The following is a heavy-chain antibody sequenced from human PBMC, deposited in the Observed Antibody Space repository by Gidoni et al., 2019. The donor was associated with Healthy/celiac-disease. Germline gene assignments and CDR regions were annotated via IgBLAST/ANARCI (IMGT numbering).Heavy chain of an antibody. V-gene: IGHV3-21*01. D-gene: IGHD6-19*01. CDR2: ISSSSSYI. Sequence: EVQLVESGGGLVKPGGSLRLSCAASGFTFSSYSMNWVRQAPGKGLEWVSSISSSSSYIYYADSVKGRFTISRDNAKNSLYLQMNSLRAEDTAVYYCARAQYSSGYYYYGMDVWGQGTTVTVSS. J-gene: IGHJ6*02. CDR1: GFTFSSYS. CDR3: ARAQYSSGYYYYGMDV.